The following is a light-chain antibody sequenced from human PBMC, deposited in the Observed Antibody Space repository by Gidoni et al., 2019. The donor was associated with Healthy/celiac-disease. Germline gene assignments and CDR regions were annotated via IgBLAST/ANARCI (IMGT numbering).Light chain of an antibody. CDR3: CSYAGSSSWV. Sequence: QSALTQPASVSGSPGQSITISCTGTSSDVGSYNLVSWYQQHPGKAPKLMIYEGSKRPSGVSNRFSGPKSGNTASLTISGLQAEDDADYYCCSYAGSSSWVFGGGTKLTVL. CDR2: EGS. V-gene: IGLV2-23*01. CDR1: SSDVGSYNL. J-gene: IGLJ3*02.